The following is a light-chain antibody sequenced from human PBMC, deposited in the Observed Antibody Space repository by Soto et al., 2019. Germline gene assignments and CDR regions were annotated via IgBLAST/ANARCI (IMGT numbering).Light chain of an antibody. V-gene: IGKV1-27*01. CDR2: AVS. CDR1: QGISKY. J-gene: IGKJ4*01. Sequence: DIQMTQSPSSLSASVGDRVTITCRASQGISKYLAWYQQKAGKVPTVLIYAVSTLQPGAPSRFSGSGSETDFTLTISSLQPEDVATSYCQKYNSAHLTFGGGTKVEIK. CDR3: QKYNSAHLT.